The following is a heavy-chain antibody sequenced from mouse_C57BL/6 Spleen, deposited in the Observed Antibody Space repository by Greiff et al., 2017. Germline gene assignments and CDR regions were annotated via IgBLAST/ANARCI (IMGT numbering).Heavy chain of an antibody. CDR2: IGPGSGST. CDR1: GYTFTDYY. V-gene: IGHV1-77*01. J-gene: IGHJ4*01. D-gene: IGHD1-1*01. CDR3: ARWGFSHYYGSSPYAMDY. Sequence: QVQLQQSGAELVKPGASVKISCKASGYTFTDYYINWVKQRPGQGLEWIGKIGPGSGSTYYNEKFKGKATLTADKSSSTAYMQLSSLTSEDSAVYFCARWGFSHYYGSSPYAMDYWGQGTSVTVSS.